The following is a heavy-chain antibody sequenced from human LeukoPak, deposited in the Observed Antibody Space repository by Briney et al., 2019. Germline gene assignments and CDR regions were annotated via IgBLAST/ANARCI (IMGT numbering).Heavy chain of an antibody. CDR3: ARGGYAVIN. Sequence: SETLSHTCTVSGGSISSYYRSWIRQPPGKGLEWIGYIYYSGSTNYNPSLKSRVTIPVDTSKNQFSLKLSSVTAADTAVYYCARGGYAVINWGQGTLVTVSS. CDR2: IYYSGST. V-gene: IGHV4-59*01. J-gene: IGHJ4*02. D-gene: IGHD5-12*01. CDR1: GGSISSYY.